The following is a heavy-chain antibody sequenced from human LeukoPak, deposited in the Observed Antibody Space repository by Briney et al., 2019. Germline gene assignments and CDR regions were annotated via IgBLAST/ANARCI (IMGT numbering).Heavy chain of an antibody. CDR1: GYTFTSYD. CDR3: ARGPLVRLPSSFDP. V-gene: IGHV1-8*01. J-gene: IGHJ5*02. Sequence: ASVKVSCKASGYTFTSYDINWVRRATGQGLEWMGWMNPNSGNTGSAQRFQGRVTMTRDTSISTAYMELSSLTSEDTAVYYCARGPLVRLPSSFDPWGQGTLVTVSS. CDR2: MNPNSGNT. D-gene: IGHD3-16*02.